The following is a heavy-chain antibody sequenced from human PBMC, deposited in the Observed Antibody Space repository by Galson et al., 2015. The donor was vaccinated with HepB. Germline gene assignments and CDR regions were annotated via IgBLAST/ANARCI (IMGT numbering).Heavy chain of an antibody. CDR3: ARAGSIAAADPVSPGWFDP. D-gene: IGHD6-13*01. V-gene: IGHV1-69*06. CDR1: GGTFSSYA. J-gene: IGHJ5*02. Sequence: QSGAEVKKPGTSVKVSCKASGGTFSSYAISWVRQAPGQGLEWMGGIIPIFGTANYAQKFQGRVTITADKSTSTAYMELSSLRSEDTAVYYCARAGSIAAADPVSPGWFDPWGQGTLVTVSS. CDR2: IIPIFGTA.